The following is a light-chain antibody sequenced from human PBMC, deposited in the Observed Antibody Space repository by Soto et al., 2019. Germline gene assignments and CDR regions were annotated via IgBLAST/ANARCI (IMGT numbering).Light chain of an antibody. J-gene: IGKJ5*01. Sequence: DIQMTQSPSSLSASVGDRVTITCRASHSISSYLNWYQQKPGKAPKLLIYAASSLQSGDPSRFSGSGSGTDFSLHISSLQPEDFATYYCLQIYSSPLTFGQGTRLE. CDR1: HSISSY. CDR2: AAS. V-gene: IGKV1-39*01. CDR3: LQIYSSPLT.